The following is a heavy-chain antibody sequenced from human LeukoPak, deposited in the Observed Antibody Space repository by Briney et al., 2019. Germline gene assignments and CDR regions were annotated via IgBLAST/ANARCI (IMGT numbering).Heavy chain of an antibody. Sequence: SVKVSCKASGGTFSSYAISWVRQAPGQGLEWMGGIIPIFGTANYAQKFQGRVTITADESTSTAYMELSSLRSEDTAVYYCARGSYDFWSGYYQYYFDYWGQGTLVTVSS. D-gene: IGHD3-3*01. V-gene: IGHV1-69*13. CDR1: GGTFSSYA. J-gene: IGHJ4*02. CDR3: ARGSYDFWSGYYQYYFDY. CDR2: IIPIFGTA.